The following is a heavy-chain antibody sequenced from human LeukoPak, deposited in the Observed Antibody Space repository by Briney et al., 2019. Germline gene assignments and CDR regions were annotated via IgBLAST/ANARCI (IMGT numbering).Heavy chain of an antibody. Sequence: GGSLRLSCAASGFTFSSYSMNWVHQAPGKGLEWVSSISSSSSYIYYADSVKGRFTISRDNAKNSLYLQMNSLRAEDTAVYYCARSSGSYHHADYWGQGTLVTVSS. CDR2: ISSSSSYI. CDR3: ARSSGSYHHADY. CDR1: GFTFSSYS. V-gene: IGHV3-21*01. D-gene: IGHD1-26*01. J-gene: IGHJ4*02.